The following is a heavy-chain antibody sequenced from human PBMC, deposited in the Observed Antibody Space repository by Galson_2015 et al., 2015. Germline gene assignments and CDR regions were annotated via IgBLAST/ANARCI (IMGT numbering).Heavy chain of an antibody. V-gene: IGHV1-3*01. Sequence: SCKASGHTFHYTLHWVRQAPGQRLEWMGWINPGNGNTKYSQKFQGRVSINRGTVASTSYMELSSLRSEDTAVYYCARGIRGYDFWGGHSWFDPWGQGTLVTVSS. CDR1: GHTFHYT. CDR3: ARGIRGYDFWGGHSWFDP. J-gene: IGHJ5*02. D-gene: IGHD3-3*01. CDR2: INPGNGNT.